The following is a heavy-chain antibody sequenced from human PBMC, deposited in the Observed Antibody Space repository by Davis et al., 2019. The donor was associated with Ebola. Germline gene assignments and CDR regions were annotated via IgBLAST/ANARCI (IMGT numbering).Heavy chain of an antibody. Sequence: AASVKVSCKASGYTSTNYGITWVRQAPGQGLEWMGWINPHNGNTNYAQNVQGRVIMTSDTSTSTAYMELRSLRSDDTAVYYCARAQFPTTSDHWGQGTLVTVSS. V-gene: IGHV1-18*04. CDR2: INPHNGNT. CDR1: GYTSTNYG. CDR3: ARAQFPTTSDH. D-gene: IGHD1-1*01. J-gene: IGHJ4*02.